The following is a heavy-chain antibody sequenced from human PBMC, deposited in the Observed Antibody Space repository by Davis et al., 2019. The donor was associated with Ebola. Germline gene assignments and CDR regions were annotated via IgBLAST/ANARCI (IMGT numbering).Heavy chain of an antibody. CDR2: IYYSGST. J-gene: IGHJ6*02. D-gene: IGHD2-2*01. CDR1: GGSVSSGSYY. V-gene: IGHV4-61*01. Sequence: MPSETLSLTCTVSGGSVSSGSYYWSWIRQPPGKGLEWIGYIYYSGSTYYNPSLKSRVTISVDTSKNQFSLKLSSVTAADTAVYYCARDSGGHCSSTSCYHYYGMDVWGQGTTVTVSS. CDR3: ARDSGGHCSSTSCYHYYGMDV.